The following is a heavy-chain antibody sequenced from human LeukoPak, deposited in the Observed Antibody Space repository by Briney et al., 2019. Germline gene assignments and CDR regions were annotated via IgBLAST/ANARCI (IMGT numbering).Heavy chain of an antibody. Sequence: SETLSLTCTVSGGSISSGGYYWSWIRQHPGKGLEWIGYIYYSGSTYHNSSLKSRVTISGDTSKNQFSLKLSSVTAADTAVYYCARVYYYDSSGNFDYWGQGTLVTVSS. D-gene: IGHD3-22*01. CDR3: ARVYYYDSSGNFDY. V-gene: IGHV4-31*03. J-gene: IGHJ4*02. CDR1: GGSISSGGYY. CDR2: IYYSGST.